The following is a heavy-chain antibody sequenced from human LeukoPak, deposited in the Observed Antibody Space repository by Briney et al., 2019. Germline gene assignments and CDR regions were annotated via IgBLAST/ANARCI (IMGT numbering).Heavy chain of an antibody. CDR1: GFTFSSYG. V-gene: IGHV3-30*18. D-gene: IGHD4-23*01. Sequence: GGSLRLSCAASGFTFSSYGMYWVRQAPGKGLEWVADISSDGSNEYYADSVKGRFTISRDNSKNTLYLQMNSLRAEDTAVYYCAKRSDYGNNWNYFDFWGQGTLVTVSS. CDR2: ISSDGSNE. J-gene: IGHJ4*02. CDR3: AKRSDYGNNWNYFDF.